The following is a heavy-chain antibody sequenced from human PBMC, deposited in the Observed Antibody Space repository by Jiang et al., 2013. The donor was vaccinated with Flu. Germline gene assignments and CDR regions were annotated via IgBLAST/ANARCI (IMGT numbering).Heavy chain of an antibody. Sequence: TASGFTFGDYAMSXFRQAPGKGLEWVGFIRSKAYGGTTEYAASVKGRFTISRDDSKSIAYLQMNSLKTEDTAVYYCTRHDPWRAFDIWGQGTMVTVSS. V-gene: IGHV3-49*03. J-gene: IGHJ3*02. CDR1: GFTFGDYA. CDR2: IRSKAYGGTT. CDR3: TRHDPWRAFDI.